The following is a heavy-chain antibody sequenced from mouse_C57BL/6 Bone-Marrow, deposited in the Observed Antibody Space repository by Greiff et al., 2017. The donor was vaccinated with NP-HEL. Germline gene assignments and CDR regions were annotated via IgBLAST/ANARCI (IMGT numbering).Heavy chain of an antibody. CDR3: AREGSSPAWFAY. J-gene: IGHJ3*01. CDR1: GFSLTSYG. CDR2: IWSGGST. Sequence: VKLQQSGPGLVQPSKSRSITCPVPGFSLTSYGEHGVRQSPGKGLEWRGVIWSGGSTDYNAAFISRLSISKDNSKSQVFFKRNSLQADDTAIYYCAREGSSPAWFAYWGQGTLVTVSA. D-gene: IGHD1-1*01. V-gene: IGHV2-2*01.